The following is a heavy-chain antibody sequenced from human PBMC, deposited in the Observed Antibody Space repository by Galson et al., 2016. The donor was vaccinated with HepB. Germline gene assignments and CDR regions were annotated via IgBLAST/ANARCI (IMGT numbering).Heavy chain of an antibody. CDR3: ARGRYQLLYTPNYYYGMDV. CDR2: ISRSTTYM. J-gene: IGHJ6*02. D-gene: IGHD2-2*02. CDR1: GFTFSSYS. V-gene: IGHV3-21*01. Sequence: SLRLSCAASGFTFSSYSMHWVRQAPGKGLEWVASISRSTTYMYYANSVKGRFTISRDNAKNPLYLQMNSLRAGDTAVYYCARGRYQLLYTPNYYYGMDVWGQGTTVTVSS.